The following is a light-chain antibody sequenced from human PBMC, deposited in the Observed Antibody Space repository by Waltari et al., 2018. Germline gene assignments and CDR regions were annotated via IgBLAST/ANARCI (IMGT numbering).Light chain of an antibody. V-gene: IGKV1-39*01. CDR3: MQAIHTRT. CDR2: AAS. Sequence: DIQMTQSPSSLSASVGDRVTITCRASQSISSYLNWYQQKPGKAPKLLIYAASSLQSGVPSRFSGSGSGTDFTLRISRVEAEDVGVYYCMQAIHTRTFGPGTKVEL. CDR1: QSISSY. J-gene: IGKJ1*01.